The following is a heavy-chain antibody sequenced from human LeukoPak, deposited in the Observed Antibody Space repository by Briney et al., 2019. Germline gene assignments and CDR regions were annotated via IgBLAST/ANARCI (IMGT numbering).Heavy chain of an antibody. D-gene: IGHD3-22*01. Sequence: GGSLRLSCAASGFTFSSYWMHWVRQVPGKGLVRVSRINSDGSSTSYADSVKGRFTISRDNAKNTLYLQMNSLRAEDTAVYYCARDIYSESSGYPDYWGQGTLVTVSA. CDR1: GFTFSSYW. CDR2: INSDGSST. V-gene: IGHV3-74*01. J-gene: IGHJ4*02. CDR3: ARDIYSESSGYPDY.